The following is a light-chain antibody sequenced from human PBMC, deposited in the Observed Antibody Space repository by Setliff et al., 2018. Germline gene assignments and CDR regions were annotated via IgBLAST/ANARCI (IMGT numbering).Light chain of an antibody. J-gene: IGLJ1*01. CDR3: SSYTSSSTYV. V-gene: IGLV2-14*01. CDR1: SSDVGGYNH. CDR2: DVG. Sequence: QSALAQPASVSGSPGQSITISCTGSSSDVGGYNHVSWYQQHPGKAPKLMIYDVGKRPSGVSNRFSGSKSGNTASLTISGLQAEDEADYYCSSYTSSSTYVFGTGTKVTVL.